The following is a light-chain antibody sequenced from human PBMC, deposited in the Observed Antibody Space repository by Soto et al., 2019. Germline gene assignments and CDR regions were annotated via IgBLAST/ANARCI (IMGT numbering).Light chain of an antibody. V-gene: IGLV2-23*02. CDR1: SSDVGSYNL. Sequence: QLVLTQPASVSGSPGQSITISCTGTSSDVGSYNLVSWYQQHPGKAPKLMIYEVSKRPSGVSNRFSGSKSGNTASLTISGLQAEDEADYYCCSYAGSSTPNWVFGGGTKLTVL. CDR3: CSYAGSSTPNWV. CDR2: EVS. J-gene: IGLJ3*02.